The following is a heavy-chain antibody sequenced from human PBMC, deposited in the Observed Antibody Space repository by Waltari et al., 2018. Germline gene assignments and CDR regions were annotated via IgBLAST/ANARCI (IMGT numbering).Heavy chain of an antibody. CDR1: GGSISGFY. J-gene: IGHJ5*02. CDR3: ARGGGGDWEWFDP. Sequence: QVQLQESGPSLLKPSETLSLLCTFSGGSISGFYWSWFRQPPGKGLDWIGYIYYTGSTKFNPSLKSRVTMSVDTSKNQFSLKLSSVTAADTAFYYCARGGGGDWEWFDPWGQGTLVTVSS. V-gene: IGHV4-59*01. CDR2: IYYTGST. D-gene: IGHD2-21*02.